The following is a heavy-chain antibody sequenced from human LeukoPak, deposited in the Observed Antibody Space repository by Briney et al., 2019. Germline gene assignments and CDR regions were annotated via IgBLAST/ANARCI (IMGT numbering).Heavy chain of an antibody. D-gene: IGHD5-18*01. Sequence: GGSLRLSCAASGFTFSSYWMSWVRQAPGKGLEWVAVISYDGSNKYYADSVKGRFTISRDNSKNTLYLQMNSLRAEDTAVYYCARDLGGYSYGPFDYWGQGTLVTVSS. J-gene: IGHJ4*02. CDR1: GFTFSSYW. CDR3: ARDLGGYSYGPFDY. V-gene: IGHV3-30-3*01. CDR2: ISYDGSNK.